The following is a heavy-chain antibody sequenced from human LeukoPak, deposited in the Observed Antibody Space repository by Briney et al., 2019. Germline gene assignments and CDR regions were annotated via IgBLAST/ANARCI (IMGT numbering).Heavy chain of an antibody. Sequence: PSQTLSLTCTVVGGSISNDGYYWNWIRQPPGKGLEWIGFISYSGNTYSTPSLESRLTISIDTAKNQFSLSLSSVTAADTAVYFCAREIVSSYYYNGMDVWGQGTTVTVSS. J-gene: IGHJ6*02. CDR2: ISYSGNT. CDR1: GGSISNDGYY. CDR3: AREIVSSYYYNGMDV. D-gene: IGHD5/OR15-5a*01. V-gene: IGHV4-30-4*01.